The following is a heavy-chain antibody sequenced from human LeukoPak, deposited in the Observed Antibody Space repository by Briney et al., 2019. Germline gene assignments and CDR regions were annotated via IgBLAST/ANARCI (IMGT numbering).Heavy chain of an antibody. Sequence: GESLRLSCAASGFTFANNAMSWVRQAPGKGLEWVSAISSSGATIYYADSVRGRFTVSRDNSKNTLYLQMNSLRAEDTALYYCAKCAWFGDAPGGDYWGQGTLVTVSS. V-gene: IGHV3-23*01. D-gene: IGHD3-10*01. J-gene: IGHJ4*02. CDR1: GFTFANNA. CDR3: AKCAWFGDAPGGDY. CDR2: ISSSGATI.